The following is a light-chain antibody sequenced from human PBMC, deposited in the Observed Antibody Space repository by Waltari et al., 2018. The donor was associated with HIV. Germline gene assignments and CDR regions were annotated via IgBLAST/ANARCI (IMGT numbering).Light chain of an antibody. Sequence: QSVLTQPPSASGTPGQRVTILCSGASPNLGSNTVNWYQQLPGTAPQLLIYSNNQRPSGVPDRFSGSKSGTSASLAISGLQSEDEADYYCATWDDNLNGWVFGGGTKLTVL. CDR3: ATWDDNLNGWV. CDR1: SPNLGSNT. V-gene: IGLV1-44*01. CDR2: SNN. J-gene: IGLJ3*02.